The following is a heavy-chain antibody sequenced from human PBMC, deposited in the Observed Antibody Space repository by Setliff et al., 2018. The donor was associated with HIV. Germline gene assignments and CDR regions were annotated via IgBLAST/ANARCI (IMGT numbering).Heavy chain of an antibody. CDR1: GYSFINYW. CDR3: ARQGVAGGPNYYYFYYMDV. CDR2: IYGGDSDT. V-gene: IGHV5-51*01. Sequence: PGESLKISCQGFGYSFINYWIGWVRQMPGQGLEWMGSIYGGDSDTRDSPSFQGQVTISADKSISTAYLQWSSLKASDTAMYYCARQGVAGGPNYYYFYYMDVWGKGTTVTVSS. J-gene: IGHJ6*03. D-gene: IGHD6-19*01.